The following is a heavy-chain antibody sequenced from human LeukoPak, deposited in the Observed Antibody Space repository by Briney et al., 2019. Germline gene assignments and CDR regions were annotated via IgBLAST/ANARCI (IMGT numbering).Heavy chain of an antibody. Sequence: AGGSLRLSCAASGFSFSSYWMSWVRQAPGKGLEGVANIKQDGSEKYYVDSVKGRFTISRDNAKNSLYLQMNSLRAEDTAVYYCAKGRYYASGSYYKAGYYMDVWGKGTTVTVSS. D-gene: IGHD3-10*01. J-gene: IGHJ6*03. CDR1: GFSFSSYW. V-gene: IGHV3-7*01. CDR2: IKQDGSEK. CDR3: AKGRYYASGSYYKAGYYMDV.